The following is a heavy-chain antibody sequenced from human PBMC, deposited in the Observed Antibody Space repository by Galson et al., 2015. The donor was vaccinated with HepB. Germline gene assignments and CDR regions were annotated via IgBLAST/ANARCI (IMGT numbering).Heavy chain of an antibody. V-gene: IGHV1-69*06. CDR2: IIPIFGTA. CDR1: GGTFSSYA. Sequence: SVKVSCKASGGTFSSYAISWVRQAPGQGLEWMGGIIPIFGTANYAQKFQGRVTITADKSTSTAYMELSSLRSEDTAVYYCARVVAGTYDYYYGMDVWGQGTTVTVSS. CDR3: ARVVAGTYDYYYGMDV. D-gene: IGHD6-19*01. J-gene: IGHJ6*02.